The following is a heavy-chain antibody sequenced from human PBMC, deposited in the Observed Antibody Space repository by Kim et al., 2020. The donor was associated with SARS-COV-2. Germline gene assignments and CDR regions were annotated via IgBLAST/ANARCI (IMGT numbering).Heavy chain of an antibody. D-gene: IGHD3-10*01. CDR1: GFTFSSYE. CDR3: ARVLTYYYGSGSYYNREYYYYGMDV. CDR2: ISSSGSTI. V-gene: IGHV3-48*03. Sequence: GGSLRLSCAASGFTFSSYEMNWVRQAPGKGLEWVSYISSSGSTIYYADSVKGRFTISRDNAKNSLYLQMNSLRAEDTAVYYCARVLTYYYGSGSYYNREYYYYGMDVWGQGTTVTVSS. J-gene: IGHJ6*02.